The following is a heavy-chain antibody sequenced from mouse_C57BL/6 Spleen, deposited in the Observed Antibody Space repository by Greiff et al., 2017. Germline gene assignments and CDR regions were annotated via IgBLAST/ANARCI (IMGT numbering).Heavy chain of an antibody. V-gene: IGHV1-4*01. CDR1: GYTFTSYT. CDR3: ARSVVATDWYFDV. D-gene: IGHD1-1*01. Sequence: QVQLQQSGAELARPGASVKMSCKASGYTFTSYTMHWVKQRPGQGLEWIGYINPSSGYTKYNQKFKDKATLTADKSSSTAYMQLSSLTSEDSAVYYCARSVVATDWYFDVWGTGTTVTVSS. CDR2: INPSSGYT. J-gene: IGHJ1*03.